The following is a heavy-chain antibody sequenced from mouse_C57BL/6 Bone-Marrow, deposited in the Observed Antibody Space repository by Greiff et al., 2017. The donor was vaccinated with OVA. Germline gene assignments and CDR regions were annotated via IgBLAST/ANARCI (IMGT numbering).Heavy chain of an antibody. J-gene: IGHJ4*01. V-gene: IGHV5-2*01. Sequence: EVKLVESGGGLVQPGESLKLSCESNEYEFPSHDMSWVRKTPEKRLELVAAINSDGGSTYYPDTMERRFIISRDNTKKTLYLQMSSLRSEDTALYYCASMVTTGGAMDYWGQGTSVTVSS. CDR3: ASMVTTGGAMDY. CDR1: EYEFPSHD. D-gene: IGHD2-1*01. CDR2: INSDGGST.